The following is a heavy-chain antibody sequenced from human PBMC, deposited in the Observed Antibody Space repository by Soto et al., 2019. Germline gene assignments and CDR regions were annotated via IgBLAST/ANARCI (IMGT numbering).Heavy chain of an antibody. CDR2: IYYSGST. CDR3: ARGLRSGGPSRGWFDP. V-gene: IGHV4-31*03. D-gene: IGHD2-15*01. CDR1: GGSISSGGYY. Sequence: SETLSLTCTVSGGSISSGGYYWSWIRQHPGKGLEWIGDIYYSGSTNYNPSLKSRVTISVDTSKNQFSLKLSSVTAADTAVYYCARGLRSGGPSRGWFDPWGQGTLVTVSS. J-gene: IGHJ5*02.